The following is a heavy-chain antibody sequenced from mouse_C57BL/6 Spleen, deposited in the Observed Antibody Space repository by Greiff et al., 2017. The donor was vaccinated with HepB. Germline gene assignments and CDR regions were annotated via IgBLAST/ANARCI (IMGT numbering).Heavy chain of an antibody. Sequence: VQLQQSGAELVMPGASVKLSCKASGYTFTSYWMHWVKQRPGQGLEWIGEIDPSDSYTNYNQKFKGKSTLTVDKSSSTAYMQLSSRTSEDSAVYYCAGYYYGSSHWYFDVWGTGTTVTVSS. V-gene: IGHV1-69*01. D-gene: IGHD1-1*01. J-gene: IGHJ1*03. CDR2: IDPSDSYT. CDR3: AGYYYGSSHWYFDV. CDR1: GYTFTSYW.